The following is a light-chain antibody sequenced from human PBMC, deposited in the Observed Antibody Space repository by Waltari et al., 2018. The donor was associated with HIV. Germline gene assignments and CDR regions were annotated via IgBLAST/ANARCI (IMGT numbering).Light chain of an antibody. J-gene: IGLJ1*01. CDR3: CSYAGLYKYV. Sequence: QSALTQPRSVSGSPGQSVTISCTGPSSNVGASNYVSWYQVHPVTPPKVIIYTSSQRPAGVPGRFSGSRSGNTASLTISGLRAEDEAEYYCCSYAGLYKYVFGTGTEVTVL. V-gene: IGLV2-11*01. CDR1: SSNVGASNY. CDR2: TSS.